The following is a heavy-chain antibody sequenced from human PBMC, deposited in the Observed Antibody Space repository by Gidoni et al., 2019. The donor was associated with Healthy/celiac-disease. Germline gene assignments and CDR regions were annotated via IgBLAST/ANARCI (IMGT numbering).Heavy chain of an antibody. D-gene: IGHD6-19*01. CDR3: ANWKQWRGLLDP. CDR1: GFTFSSYA. CDR2: ISGSGGST. Sequence: EVQLLESGGGLVQPGGSLRLSCAASGFTFSSYAMSWVRQAPGKGLEWVSAISGSGGSTYYADSVKGRFTISRDNSKNTLYLQMNSLRAEDTAVYYCANWKQWRGLLDPWGQGTLVTVSS. J-gene: IGHJ5*02. V-gene: IGHV3-23*01.